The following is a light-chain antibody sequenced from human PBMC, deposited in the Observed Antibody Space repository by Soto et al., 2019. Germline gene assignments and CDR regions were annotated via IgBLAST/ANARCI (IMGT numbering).Light chain of an antibody. Sequence: DIQMTQSPSSLSASVGDTVTITCRASQGISSSLAWYQQKAGKVPDLLIYAASTLQSGVPSHFSGSGSGTDFTLTISSLQPEDVATYYCQQYDNLPLTFGGGTKVEIK. J-gene: IGKJ4*01. CDR3: QQYDNLPLT. V-gene: IGKV1-27*01. CDR2: AAS. CDR1: QGISSS.